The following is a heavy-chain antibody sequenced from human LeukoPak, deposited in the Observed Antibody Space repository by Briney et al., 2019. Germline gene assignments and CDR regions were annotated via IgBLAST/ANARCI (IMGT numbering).Heavy chain of an antibody. Sequence: GGSLRLSCAASGFTFSTYWMTWLRQAPGKGLEWVVNIKQDGSETYYVDSVKGRFTISRDNAKNSLYLQMNSLRAEDTAVYYCARHTGTYFNYWGQGTLVTVSS. CDR1: GFTFSTYW. CDR3: ARHTGTYFNY. V-gene: IGHV3-7*01. J-gene: IGHJ4*02. D-gene: IGHD1-26*01. CDR2: IKQDGSET.